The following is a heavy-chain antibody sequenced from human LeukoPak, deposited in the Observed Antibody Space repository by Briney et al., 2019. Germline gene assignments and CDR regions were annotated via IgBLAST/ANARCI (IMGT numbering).Heavy chain of an antibody. D-gene: IGHD1-26*01. CDR1: RYTLTELS. CDR2: FDPEDGET. Sequence: VASVKVSCTVSRYTLTELSMHSVRQAPGNGREWMGGFDPEDGETIYAQKFQGRLTMTEDTSTETAYMELSSLRSEDTAVYYCAFVLVGGTLDAFDIWGQGTMVTVSS. CDR3: AFVLVGGTLDAFDI. V-gene: IGHV1-24*01. J-gene: IGHJ3*02.